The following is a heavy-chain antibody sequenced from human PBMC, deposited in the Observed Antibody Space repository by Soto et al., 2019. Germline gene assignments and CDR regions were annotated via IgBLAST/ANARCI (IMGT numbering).Heavy chain of an antibody. CDR3: ARGQSKEWLFTDYYGMDV. V-gene: IGHV4-34*01. D-gene: IGHD3-3*01. J-gene: IGHJ6*02. CDR1: GGSFSGYY. Sequence: QVQLQQWGAGLLKPSETLSLTCAVYGGSFSGYYWSWIRQPPGKGLSWIGEINHSGSTNYNPSLKSRGTISVDTSKNQCSRKLSSVTDADTAIYYCARGQSKEWLFTDYYGMDVWGQGTTVTVSS. CDR2: INHSGST.